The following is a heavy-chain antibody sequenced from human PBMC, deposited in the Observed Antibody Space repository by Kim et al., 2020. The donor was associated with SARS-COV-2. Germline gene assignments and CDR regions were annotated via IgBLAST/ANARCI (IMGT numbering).Heavy chain of an antibody. CDR3: ARISYGETSFFLAFDI. V-gene: IGHV3-11*03. J-gene: IGHJ3*02. Sequence: GGSLGLSCAASGFTFSDYYMSWISQAPGKGLEWVSYISSSSSYTNYADSVKGRFTISRDNAKNSLYLQMNSLRAEDTAVYYCARISYGETSFFLAFDIWGQGTMVTVSS. CDR1: GFTFSDYY. D-gene: IGHD2-15*01. CDR2: ISSSSSYT.